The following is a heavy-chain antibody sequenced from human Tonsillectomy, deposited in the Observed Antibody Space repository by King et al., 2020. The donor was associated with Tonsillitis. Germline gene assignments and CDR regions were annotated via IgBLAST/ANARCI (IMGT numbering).Heavy chain of an antibody. CDR1: VFLFSSYA. CDR3: AKGITYSDY. V-gene: IGHV3-23*04. Sequence: VQLVESGGGLVQPGGSLRLSCAASVFLFSSYAMSWVRQAPGKGLEWVSAISCSGCYTYYADSVKGRFTLSRDNSNNTLYLQMNSLRAEDTAVYYCAKGITYSDYWGQGTLVTVSS. CDR2: ISCSGCYT. D-gene: IGHD1-14*01. J-gene: IGHJ4*02.